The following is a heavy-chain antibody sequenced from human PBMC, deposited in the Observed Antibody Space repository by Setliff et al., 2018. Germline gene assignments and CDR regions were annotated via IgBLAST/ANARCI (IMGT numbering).Heavy chain of an antibody. D-gene: IGHD5-12*01. CDR1: GYSFSTYA. V-gene: IGHV1-8*02. Sequence: ASVKVSCKASGYSFSTYAMHWVRQAPGQRLEWMGWMNPNSGNTGYAQKFQGRVTMTRNTSISTAYMELSSLRSEDTAVYYCARVLGLRSGAFDIWGQGTMVTVSS. J-gene: IGHJ3*02. CDR2: MNPNSGNT. CDR3: ARVLGLRSGAFDI.